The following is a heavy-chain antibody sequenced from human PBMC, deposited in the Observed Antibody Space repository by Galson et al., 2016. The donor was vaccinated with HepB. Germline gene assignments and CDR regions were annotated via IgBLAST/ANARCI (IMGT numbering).Heavy chain of an antibody. V-gene: IGHV3-23*01. D-gene: IGHD6-13*01. CDR1: GFIFGNSV. CDR3: AKASGYSNTWFNY. CDR2: TSTLVDST. Sequence: SLRLSCAASGFIFGNSVMSWVRQAPGKGLEWVSVTSTLVDSTYYADSVKGRFTVSRDNSKNTVYLQMNSLRAEDTAVYYCAKASGYSNTWFNYWGQGTLVTVSS. J-gene: IGHJ5*01.